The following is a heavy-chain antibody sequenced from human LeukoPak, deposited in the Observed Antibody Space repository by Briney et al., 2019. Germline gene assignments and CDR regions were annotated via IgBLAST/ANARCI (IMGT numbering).Heavy chain of an antibody. J-gene: IGHJ5*02. D-gene: IGHD3/OR15-3a*01. V-gene: IGHV3-48*03. Sequence: GGSLRLSCAASGFTFSSYEMNWVRQAPGKGLEWVSYISSSGRSIYYADSVKGRFTISRDNAKNSLYLQMNSLRAEDTAVYYCAREFYDIWTGPYNWFDPWGQGTLVTVSS. CDR3: AREFYDIWTGPYNWFDP. CDR1: GFTFSSYE. CDR2: ISSSGRSI.